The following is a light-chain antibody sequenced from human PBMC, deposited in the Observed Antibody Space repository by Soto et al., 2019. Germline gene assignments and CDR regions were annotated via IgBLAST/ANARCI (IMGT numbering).Light chain of an antibody. CDR3: RQYNTYPWT. J-gene: IGKJ1*01. V-gene: IGKV1-17*03. Sequence: DIQMTQSPSAMSASVGDRVTITCRASQDINNYLAWYQQKPGKVPKPLIYLASNLQSGVPSRFSGSGSGTEFALTISNLKPEDFATYSFRQYNTYPWTFGQGTKVEIK. CDR1: QDINNY. CDR2: LAS.